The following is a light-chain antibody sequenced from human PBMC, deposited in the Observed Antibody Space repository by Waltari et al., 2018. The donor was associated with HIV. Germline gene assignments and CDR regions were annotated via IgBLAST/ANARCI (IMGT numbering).Light chain of an antibody. CDR1: QNVITN. V-gene: IGKV3-15*01. CDR2: GAS. CDR3: QQYNKWPRT. Sequence: EIVMTQSPGTLSVSPGERVTLSYRASQNVITNLAWYQQKPGQAPRLLIYGASTRATGIPPRFSGGGSGTDFTLTIGSLQSEDFTFYYCQQYNKWPRTFGQGTKVEVK. J-gene: IGKJ1*01.